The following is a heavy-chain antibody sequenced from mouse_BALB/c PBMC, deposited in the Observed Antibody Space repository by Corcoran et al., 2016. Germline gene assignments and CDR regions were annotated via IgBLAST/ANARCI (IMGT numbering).Heavy chain of an antibody. CDR1: GYTFSSYW. D-gene: IGHD1-1*01. J-gene: IGHJ1*01. CDR3: GRGPTDWFFDV. CDR2: ILPGSGST. V-gene: IGHV1-9*01. Sequence: QVQLQQSGAELMKPGASVKISCKATGYTFSSYWIKWVKQRPGHGLEWIGEILPGSGSTNYNEKFKGKATSTADTSSHTAYMQLSSLTSEDSAVYYGGRGPTDWFFDVWGAGTTVTVSS.